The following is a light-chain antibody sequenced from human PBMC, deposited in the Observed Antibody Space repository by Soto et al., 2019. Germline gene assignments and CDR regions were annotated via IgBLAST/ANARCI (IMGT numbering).Light chain of an antibody. CDR3: QSYDISLNAWV. Sequence: QSVLTQPPSMSGAPGQWVSLSCTGSSSNVGTFDVHWYQHLPGTAPTLLIYGHTNRPSGVPGRCSGSKTGTSASLAISGLQGEDEEDYFCQSYDISLNAWVFGGGTQLTVL. CDR2: GHT. CDR1: SSNVGTFD. J-gene: IGLJ3*02. V-gene: IGLV1-40*01.